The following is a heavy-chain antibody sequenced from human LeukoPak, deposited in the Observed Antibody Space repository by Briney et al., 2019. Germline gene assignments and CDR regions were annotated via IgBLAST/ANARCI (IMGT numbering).Heavy chain of an antibody. Sequence: PGGSLRLSCAASGFTFSSYAMSWVRQAPGKGLEWVSAISGSGGSTYYADSVKGRFTISRDNSKNTLYLQMNSLRAEDTAVYYFAKVPYGDYLYYFDYWGQGTLVTVSS. CDR1: GFTFSSYA. D-gene: IGHD4-17*01. V-gene: IGHV3-23*01. J-gene: IGHJ4*02. CDR3: AKVPYGDYLYYFDY. CDR2: ISGSGGST.